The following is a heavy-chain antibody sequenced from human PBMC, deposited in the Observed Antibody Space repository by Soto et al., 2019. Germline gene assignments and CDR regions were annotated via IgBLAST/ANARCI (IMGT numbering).Heavy chain of an antibody. Sequence: PSETLSLTCTVSGGSISSYYWSWIRQPPGKGLEWIGYIYYSGSTNYNPSLKSRVTISVDTSKNQSSLKLSSVTAADTAVYYCARVVGAKEGYYYGMDVWGQGTTVTVSS. CDR2: IYYSGST. CDR3: ARVVGAKEGYYYGMDV. J-gene: IGHJ6*02. D-gene: IGHD1-26*01. CDR1: GGSISSYY. V-gene: IGHV4-59*01.